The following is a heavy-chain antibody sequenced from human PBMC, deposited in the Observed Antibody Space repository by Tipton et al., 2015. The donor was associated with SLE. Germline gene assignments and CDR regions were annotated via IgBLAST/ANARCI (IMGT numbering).Heavy chain of an antibody. CDR3: ARDAEAAFDI. V-gene: IGHV3-30-3*01. J-gene: IGHJ3*02. D-gene: IGHD1-14*01. CDR2: ISYDGSNK. CDR1: GFTFSSYA. Sequence: SLRLSCAASGFTFSSYAMHWVRQAPGKGLEWVAVISYDGSNKYYADSAKGRFTISRDNSKNTLYLQMNSLRAEDTAVYYCARDAEAAFDIWGQGTMVTVSS.